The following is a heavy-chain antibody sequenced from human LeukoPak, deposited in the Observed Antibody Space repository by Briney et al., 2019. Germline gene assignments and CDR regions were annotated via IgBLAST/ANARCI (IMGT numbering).Heavy chain of an antibody. J-gene: IGHJ4*02. CDR2: IYYSGST. CDR1: GGTISSSRYY. Sequence: SETLSLTCTVSGGTISSSRYYWGWIRQPPGKGLEWIGSIYYSGSTYYNPSLKSRVTISVDTSKNRFSLKLSSVTAADTAVYYCARRREQWLDPHYFDYWGQGTLVTVSS. CDR3: ARRREQWLDPHYFDY. D-gene: IGHD6-19*01. V-gene: IGHV4-39*01.